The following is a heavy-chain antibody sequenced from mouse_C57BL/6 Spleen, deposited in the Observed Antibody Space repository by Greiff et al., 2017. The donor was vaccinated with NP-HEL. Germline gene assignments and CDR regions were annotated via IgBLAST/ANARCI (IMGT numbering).Heavy chain of an antibody. D-gene: IGHD2-3*01. CDR2: INPSSGYT. CDR3: ARATDGYYDAMDY. V-gene: IGHV1-7*01. CDR1: GYTFTSYW. Sequence: VQLQQSGAELAKPGASVKLSCKASGYTFTSYWMHWVKQRPGQGLEWIGYINPSSGYTKYNQKFKDKATLTADKSSSTAYMQLSSLTYEDSAVYYCARATDGYYDAMDYWGQGTSVTVSS. J-gene: IGHJ4*01.